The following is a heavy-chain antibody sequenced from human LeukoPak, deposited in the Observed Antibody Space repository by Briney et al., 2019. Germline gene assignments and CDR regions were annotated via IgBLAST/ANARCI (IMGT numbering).Heavy chain of an antibody. CDR1: GGSFSGYY. CDR2: INHSGST. CDR3: ARGDVGTEYYYYYGMDV. Sequence: SETLSLTCAVYGGSFSGYYWSWIRQPPGKGLEWIGEINHSGSTNYNPSLKSRVTISVDTSKNQFSLKLSSVTAADTAVYYCARGDVGTEYYYYYGMDVWGQGTTVTVSS. V-gene: IGHV4-34*01. D-gene: IGHD1-1*01. J-gene: IGHJ6*02.